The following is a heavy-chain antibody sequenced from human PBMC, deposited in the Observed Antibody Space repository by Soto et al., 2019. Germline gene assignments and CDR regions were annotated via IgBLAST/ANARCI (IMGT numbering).Heavy chain of an antibody. D-gene: IGHD2-8*02. Sequence: EMQLVESGGALVQPGGSLRLSCAASGFTFSSSWMAWVRQAPGKGLEWVANINPEGSAEYYVDSVKGRFTISRDNAKNSLYLQMNSLSLEDTALYYCARHGVWCLDFWGQGTLVSISS. CDR1: GFTFSSSW. J-gene: IGHJ4*02. CDR3: ARHGVWCLDF. V-gene: IGHV3-7*02. CDR2: INPEGSAE.